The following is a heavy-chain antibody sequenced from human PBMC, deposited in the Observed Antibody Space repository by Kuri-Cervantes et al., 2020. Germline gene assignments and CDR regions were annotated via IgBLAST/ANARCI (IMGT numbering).Heavy chain of an antibody. CDR3: ARAYYDSSGYHAFDI. D-gene: IGHD3-22*01. CDR1: GGSISSGGYY. Sequence: SETLSLTCTVSGGSISSGGYYWSWIRQHPGKGLEWIGYIYNSGSTYYNPSLKTPVNISVDTSKNQFSLKLSSVTAADTAVYYCARAYYDSSGYHAFDIWGQGTMVTVSS. J-gene: IGHJ3*02. CDR2: IYNSGST. V-gene: IGHV4-31*01.